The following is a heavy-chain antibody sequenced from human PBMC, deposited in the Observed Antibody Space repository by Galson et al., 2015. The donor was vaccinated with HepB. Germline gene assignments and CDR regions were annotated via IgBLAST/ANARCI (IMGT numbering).Heavy chain of an antibody. CDR1: GFTFSTYW. D-gene: IGHD1-26*01. CDR3: ATLLGSSGY. Sequence: LRLSCAASGFTFSTYWMSWVRQAPGKGLEWVANIKEDGSEKQYVDSLKGRFTISRDNVKNSLYLQMNRLRAEDTAVYYCATLLGSSGYWGQGILVTVSS. CDR2: IKEDGSEK. J-gene: IGHJ4*02. V-gene: IGHV3-7*03.